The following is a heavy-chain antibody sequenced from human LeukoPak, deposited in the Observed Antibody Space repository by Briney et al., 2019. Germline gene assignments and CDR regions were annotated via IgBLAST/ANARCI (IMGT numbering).Heavy chain of an antibody. CDR2: ISGSGGST. Sequence: GGSLRLSCAASGFTFSSYAMSWVRQAPGKGLEWVSAISGSGGSTYYADSVKGRFTISRDNSKNTLYLQMNSLRAEGTAVYYCAKGGSTTGKGGRITMIVVAPYYFDYWGQGTLVTVSS. D-gene: IGHD3-22*01. CDR3: AKGGSTTGKGGRITMIVVAPYYFDY. J-gene: IGHJ4*02. V-gene: IGHV3-23*01. CDR1: GFTFSSYA.